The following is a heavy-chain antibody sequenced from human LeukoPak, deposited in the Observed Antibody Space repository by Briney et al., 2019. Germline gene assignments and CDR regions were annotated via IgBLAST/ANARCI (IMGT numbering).Heavy chain of an antibody. CDR2: ISGSGGST. D-gene: IGHD2-2*01. V-gene: IGHV3-23*01. CDR1: GFTFSSYA. J-gene: IGHJ5*02. Sequence: GGSLRLSCAGSGFTFSSYAMSWVRQAPGKGLEWVSAISGSGGSTYYADSVKGRFTISRDNSKNTLYLQMNSLRAEDTAVYYCAKHAIVVFPAAHNWFDPWGQGTLVTVSS. CDR3: AKHAIVVFPAAHNWFDP.